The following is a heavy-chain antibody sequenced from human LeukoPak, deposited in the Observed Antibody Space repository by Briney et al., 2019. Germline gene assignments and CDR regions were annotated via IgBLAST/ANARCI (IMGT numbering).Heavy chain of an antibody. CDR1: GGSISSSSYY. D-gene: IGHD3-22*01. V-gene: IGHV4-39*07. CDR3: ARWEYYYDSSGSPQ. CDR2: IYYSGST. J-gene: IGHJ4*02. Sequence: PSETLSLTCTVSGGSISSSSYYWGWIRQPPGKGLEWIGSIYYSGSTYYNPSLKSRVTISVDTSKNQFSLKLSSVTAADTAAYYCARWEYYYDSSGSPQWGQGTLVTVSS.